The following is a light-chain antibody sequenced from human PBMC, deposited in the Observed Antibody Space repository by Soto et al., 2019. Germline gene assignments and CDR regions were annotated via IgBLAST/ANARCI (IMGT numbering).Light chain of an antibody. CDR2: GAS. Sequence: EIVMTQSPATLSVSPGERATLSCRASQSVSSNLAWYQQKPGQPPRRLIYGASTRATGIPARFSGSGSATDITVTISSLQSEDFAVYYYQHYNSWPRTLGQGTKVEIK. J-gene: IGKJ1*01. CDR3: QHYNSWPRT. V-gene: IGKV3-15*01. CDR1: QSVSSN.